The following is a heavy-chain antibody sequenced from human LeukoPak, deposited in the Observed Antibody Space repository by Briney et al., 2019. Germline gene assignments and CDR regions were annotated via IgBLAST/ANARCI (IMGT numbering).Heavy chain of an antibody. Sequence: ASVKVSCKASGFSLTGYYMHWVRQAPGQGLEWMGWINPNNGGTNYAQKFQGRVTMTTDTSISTAYMDLRRLSSDDTAGYYCAREVGSMDVWGQGTTVTVSS. CDR1: GFSLTGYY. V-gene: IGHV1-2*02. CDR3: AREVGSMDV. D-gene: IGHD7-27*01. J-gene: IGHJ6*02. CDR2: INPNNGGT.